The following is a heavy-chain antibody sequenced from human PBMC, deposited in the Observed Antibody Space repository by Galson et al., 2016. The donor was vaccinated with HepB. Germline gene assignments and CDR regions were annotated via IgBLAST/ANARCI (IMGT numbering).Heavy chain of an antibody. Sequence: SLRLSCAASGFTFRSYAMSWVRQAPGKGLEWVSTISNSGGSTYYADSVKGRFTISRDNSKNTLYLQMNSLRAEDTAVYYCARIDYGDYVEEDAFDIWGQGTMVTVSS. V-gene: IGHV3-23*01. CDR1: GFTFRSYA. J-gene: IGHJ3*02. CDR2: ISNSGGST. CDR3: ARIDYGDYVEEDAFDI. D-gene: IGHD4-17*01.